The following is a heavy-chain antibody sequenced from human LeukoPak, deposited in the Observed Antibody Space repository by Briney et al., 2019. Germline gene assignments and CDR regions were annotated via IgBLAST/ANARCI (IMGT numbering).Heavy chain of an antibody. CDR2: ISSSGSTI. V-gene: IGHV3-48*03. Sequence: GGSLRLSCAASGFTFSSYEMNGVRQATGKGLEWVSYISSSGSTIYYADSVKGRFTISRDNAKNSLYLQMNSLRAEDTAVYYCARARYCSSTSCYDGMDVWGQGTTVTVSS. J-gene: IGHJ6*02. D-gene: IGHD2-2*01. CDR3: ARARYCSSTSCYDGMDV. CDR1: GFTFSSYE.